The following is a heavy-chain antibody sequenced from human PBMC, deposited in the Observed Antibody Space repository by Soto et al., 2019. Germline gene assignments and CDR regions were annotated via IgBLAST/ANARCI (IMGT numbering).Heavy chain of an antibody. CDR3: VVVPVAKYYFDY. J-gene: IGHJ4*02. CDR1: GGTFSSYA. CDR2: IIPIFGTA. D-gene: IGHD2-2*01. Sequence: ASVKVSCKASGGTFSSYAISWVRQAPGQGLEWMGGIIPIFGTANYAQKFQGRVTITADESTSTAYMELSSLRSEDTAVYYCVVVPVAKYYFDYWGQGTLVTVSS. V-gene: IGHV1-69*13.